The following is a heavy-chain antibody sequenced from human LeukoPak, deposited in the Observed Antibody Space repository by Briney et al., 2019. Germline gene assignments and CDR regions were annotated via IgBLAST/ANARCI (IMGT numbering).Heavy chain of an antibody. CDR2: IIPIFGTA. J-gene: IGHJ6*02. D-gene: IGHD6-19*01. CDR1: GGTFSSYA. CDR3: ARSRAQAGSPYYYYGMDV. V-gene: IGHV1-69*05. Sequence: GSSVKVSCKASGGTFSSYAISWVRQAPGQGLEWMGGIIPIFGTANYAQKLQGRVTMTTDTSTSTAYMELRSLRSDDTAVYYCARSRAQAGSPYYYYGMDVWGQGTTVTVSS.